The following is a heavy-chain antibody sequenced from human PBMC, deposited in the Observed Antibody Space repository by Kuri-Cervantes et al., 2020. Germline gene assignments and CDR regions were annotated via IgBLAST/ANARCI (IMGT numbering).Heavy chain of an antibody. CDR1: GCTFSSYA. CDR3: ATTTYYYDSSGYSWFDP. J-gene: IGHJ5*02. V-gene: IGHV1-69*13. Sequence: SVKVSCKASGCTFSSYAISWVRQAPGQGLEWMGGIIPIFGTANYAQKFQGRVTITADESTSTAHMELSSLRSEDTAVYYCATTTYYYDSSGYSWFDPWGQGTLVTVSS. D-gene: IGHD3-22*01. CDR2: IIPIFGTA.